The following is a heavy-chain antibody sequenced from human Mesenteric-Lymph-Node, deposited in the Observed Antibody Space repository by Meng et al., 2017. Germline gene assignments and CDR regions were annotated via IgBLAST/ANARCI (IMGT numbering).Heavy chain of an antibody. CDR1: GASISRSNW. D-gene: IGHD2-21*01. CDR2: IHHSGSA. V-gene: IGHV4-4*02. Sequence: QVSLQASGPGMVKPSGTLSLTCAVSGASISRSNWWTWVRQPPGKGLEWIGYIHHSGSAYYNPSLKSRVSISVDTSKNQFSLNLNSMTAADTAVYYCASFDHIPRRNYFDYWGQGTLVTVSS. J-gene: IGHJ4*02. CDR3: ASFDHIPRRNYFDY.